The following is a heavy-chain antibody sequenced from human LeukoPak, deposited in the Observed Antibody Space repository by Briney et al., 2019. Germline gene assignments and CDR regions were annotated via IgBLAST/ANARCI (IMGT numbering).Heavy chain of an antibody. D-gene: IGHD6-13*01. CDR3: ARDFYSSSWYGYYYYYMDV. CDR2: IYYSGST. Sequence: SETLSLTCAVYGGSFSSYYWSWIRQPPGKGLEWIGYIYYSGSTNYNPSLKSRVTISVDTSKNQFSLKLSSVTAADTAVYYCARDFYSSSWYGYYYYYMDVWGKGTTVTVSS. J-gene: IGHJ6*03. CDR1: GGSFSSYY. V-gene: IGHV4-59*01.